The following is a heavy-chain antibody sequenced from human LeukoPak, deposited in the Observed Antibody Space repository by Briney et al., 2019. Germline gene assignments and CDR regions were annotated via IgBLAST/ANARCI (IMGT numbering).Heavy chain of an antibody. CDR3: ARDSWRNWNYVIDY. V-gene: IGHV4-59*01. J-gene: IGHJ4*02. CDR2: IYYSGST. D-gene: IGHD1-7*01. CDR1: GGSISSYY. Sequence: PSETLSLTCTVSGGSISSYYWSWIRQPPGKGLEWIGYIYYSGSTNYNPSLKSRVTISVDTSKNQFSLKLSSVTAADTAVYYCARDSWRNWNYVIDYWGQGTLVTVSS.